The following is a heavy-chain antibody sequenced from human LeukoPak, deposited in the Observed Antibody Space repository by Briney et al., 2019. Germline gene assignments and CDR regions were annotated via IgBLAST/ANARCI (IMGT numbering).Heavy chain of an antibody. CDR3: ARDSSSWIYYYYYYMDV. V-gene: IGHV3-7*01. CDR1: GFTISSYW. Sequence: GGSLRLSCAASGFTISSYWMSLVRQAPGKGLEWVANIKQDGSEKYYVDSVKGRFTISRDNAKNSLYLQMNSLRAEDTAVYYCARDSSSWIYYYYYYMDVWGKGTTVTVSS. J-gene: IGHJ6*03. D-gene: IGHD6-13*01. CDR2: IKQDGSEK.